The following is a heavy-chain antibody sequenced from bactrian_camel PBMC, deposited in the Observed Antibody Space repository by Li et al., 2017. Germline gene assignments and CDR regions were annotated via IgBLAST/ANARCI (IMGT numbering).Heavy chain of an antibody. Sequence: HVQLVESGGGSVQTGGSLRLSCTASPYMSSTDSMAWFRQAPGKEREGVAAIYTFSGNTYYADSVKGRFTISQDKRKNTVYLQMNSLKPEDTAMYYCAAGAWTYELTVSAYPYWGQGTQVTVS. J-gene: IGHJ4*01. CDR2: IYTFSGNT. D-gene: IGHD1*01. V-gene: IGHV3S54*01. CDR1: PYMSSTDS. CDR3: AAGAWTYELTVSAYPY.